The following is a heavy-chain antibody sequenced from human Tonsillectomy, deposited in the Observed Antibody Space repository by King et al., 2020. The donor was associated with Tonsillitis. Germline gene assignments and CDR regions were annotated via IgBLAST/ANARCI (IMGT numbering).Heavy chain of an antibody. CDR1: GFTFGDYA. Sequence: EVQLVESGGGVVRPGGSLRLSCAASGFTFGDYAMTWVRQAPGKGLEWVSGINWNSGTTDYADSVRGRFTISRDNAQNSLYLQMDSLRAEDTALYYCARDLGDYNILTGNAYYFYGMAVWGQGTTVIVSS. CDR2: INWNSGTT. D-gene: IGHD3-9*01. V-gene: IGHV3-20*04. J-gene: IGHJ6*02. CDR3: ARDLGDYNILTGNAYYFYGMAV.